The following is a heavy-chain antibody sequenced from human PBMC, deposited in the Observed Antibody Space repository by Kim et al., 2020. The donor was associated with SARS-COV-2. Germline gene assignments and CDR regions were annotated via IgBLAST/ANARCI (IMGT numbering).Heavy chain of an antibody. CDR3: ARDSSNRKHYMDV. V-gene: IGHV4-59*01. CDR1: GGSISPYY. D-gene: IGHD6-6*01. CDR2: IYYIGTT. Sequence: SETRTLTCTVSGGSISPYYWSWIRQPPGKGLEWIGYIYYIGTTTYNASLKSRVTISVDTSKNQFSLKLTSVTAADTAIYYCARDSSNRKHYMDVWVKGTT. J-gene: IGHJ6*03.